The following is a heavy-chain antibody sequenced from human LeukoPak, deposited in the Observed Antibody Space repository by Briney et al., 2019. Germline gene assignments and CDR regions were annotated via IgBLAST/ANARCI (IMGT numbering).Heavy chain of an antibody. J-gene: IGHJ4*02. CDR1: GFTFSSYA. Sequence: GGSLRLSCSASGFTFSSYAMHWVRQAPGKGLEYVSAISRNGGNTYYADSVKGRFTISRDNSKNTLYLQMNSLRAEDTAVYYCAKDQGRAPYYFDYWGQGTLVTVSS. CDR3: AKDQGRAPYYFDY. V-gene: IGHV3-64*04. CDR2: ISRNGGNT.